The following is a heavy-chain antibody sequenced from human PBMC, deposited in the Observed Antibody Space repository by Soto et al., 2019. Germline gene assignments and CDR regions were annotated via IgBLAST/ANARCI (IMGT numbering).Heavy chain of an antibody. CDR1: VGTFGSYA. Sequence: SVRVSYKASVGTFGSYAISWVRQAPGQGPEWMGGIIPITGTANYAQKFQGRVTITADESTSTASMQLSSLRSEDTAVYYCARSQGSSTSLEIYYYYYYGMDVWGQGTTVTVSS. D-gene: IGHD2-2*01. V-gene: IGHV1-69*13. CDR2: IIPITGTA. CDR3: ARSQGSSTSLEIYYYYYYGMDV. J-gene: IGHJ6*02.